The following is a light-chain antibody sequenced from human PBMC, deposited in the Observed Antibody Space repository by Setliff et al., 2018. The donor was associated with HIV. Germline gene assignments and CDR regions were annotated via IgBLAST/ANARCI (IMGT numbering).Light chain of an antibody. V-gene: IGLV2-11*01. CDR2: DVT. J-gene: IGLJ1*01. CDR3: CSYAGSAYV. Sequence: QSVLTQPASVSGSPGQSITISCTGTSSDVGTYNAVYWYQQHPGKAPKLMIYDVTKRPSGVPDRFSGSKSGNTASLTISGLQAEDEADYYCCSYAGSAYVFGTGTKVTVL. CDR1: SSDVGTYNA.